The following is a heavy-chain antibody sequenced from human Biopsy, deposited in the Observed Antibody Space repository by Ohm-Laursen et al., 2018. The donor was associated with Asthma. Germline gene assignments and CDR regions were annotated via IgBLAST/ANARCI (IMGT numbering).Heavy chain of an antibody. V-gene: IGHV3-30*03. J-gene: IGHJ3*02. CDR2: VSSDGHNK. CDR1: GFVFSQCG. D-gene: IGHD4-23*01. Sequence: SLRLSCAASGFVFSQCGMHWVRQGPGKGLEWVALVSSDGHNKYYEDSVKGRFTISRDNSRNRLYLQINSLTVEDSAVYFCARRSGQEYGDNIPFDTWGQGTKVAVSS. CDR3: ARRSGQEYGDNIPFDT.